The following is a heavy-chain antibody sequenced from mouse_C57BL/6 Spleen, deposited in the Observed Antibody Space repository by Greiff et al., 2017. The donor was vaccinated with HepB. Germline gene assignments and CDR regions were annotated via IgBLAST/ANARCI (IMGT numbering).Heavy chain of an antibody. CDR2: ISDGGSYT. CDR1: GFTFSSYA. J-gene: IGHJ4*01. Sequence: EVMLVESGGGLVKPGGSLKLSCAASGFTFSSYAMSWVRQTPEKRLEWVATISDGGSYTYYPDNVKGRFTISRDNAKNNLYLQMSHLKSEDTAMYYCARENLGRYYAMDYWGQGTSVTVSS. CDR3: ARENLGRYYAMDY. D-gene: IGHD4-1*01. V-gene: IGHV5-4*01.